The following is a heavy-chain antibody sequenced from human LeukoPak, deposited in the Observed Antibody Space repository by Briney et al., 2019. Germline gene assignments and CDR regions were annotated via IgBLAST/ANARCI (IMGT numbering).Heavy chain of an antibody. CDR1: GFPFSPEW. J-gene: IGHJ5*02. D-gene: IGHD3-16*01. Sequence: GSLTLSCVASGFPFSPEWMSWVRQAPGKGLEWVAMIKKSASETHYVDSVKGRFIISRDYAGNSLYLQMTGLRADDTAVYLCAGSYAENWFDPWGPGTLVTVSS. CDR3: AGSYAENWFDP. CDR2: IKKSASET. V-gene: IGHV3-7*01.